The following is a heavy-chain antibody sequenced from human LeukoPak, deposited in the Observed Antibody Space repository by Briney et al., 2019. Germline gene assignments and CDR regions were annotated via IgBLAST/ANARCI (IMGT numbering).Heavy chain of an antibody. CDR1: WFTLSRNF. J-gene: IGHJ6*03. CDR3: ARAGYGYNYMDV. D-gene: IGHD1-1*01. CDR2: IYSGGTT. Sequence: GGSLRLSCAASWFTLSRNFMSCVRQAPGKGLEWVSVIYSGGTTEYADSVKGRFIISRDNSKNTLYLQMNGLRAEDRVVYYCARAGYGYNYMDVWGKGTTVTVSS. V-gene: IGHV3-53*01.